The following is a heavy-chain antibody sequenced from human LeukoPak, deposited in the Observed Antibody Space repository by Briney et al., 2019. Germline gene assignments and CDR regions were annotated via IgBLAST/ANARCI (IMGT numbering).Heavy chain of an antibody. Sequence: SETLSLTCTVYGGSFSSYYWSWIRQPPGKGLEWIGEINHSGSTNYNPSLKSRVTISVDTSKNQFSLKLSSVTAADTAVYYCAREDCSSTSCAIDYWGQGTLVTASS. D-gene: IGHD2-2*01. CDR1: GGSFSSYY. CDR3: AREDCSSTSCAIDY. CDR2: INHSGST. V-gene: IGHV4-34*01. J-gene: IGHJ4*02.